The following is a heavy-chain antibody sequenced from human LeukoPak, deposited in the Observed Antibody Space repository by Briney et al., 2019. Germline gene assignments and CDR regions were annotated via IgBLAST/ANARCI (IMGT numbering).Heavy chain of an antibody. CDR2: ISGSGGST. CDR3: AKLNYYILTGPDY. Sequence: PGGSLRLSCAASGFTFSSYAMSWVRQAPGKGREWVSAISGSGGSTYYADSVKGRFTISRDNSKNTLYLQMNSLRAEDTAVYYCAKLNYYILTGPDYWGQGTLVTVSS. CDR1: GFTFSSYA. V-gene: IGHV3-23*01. J-gene: IGHJ4*02. D-gene: IGHD3-9*01.